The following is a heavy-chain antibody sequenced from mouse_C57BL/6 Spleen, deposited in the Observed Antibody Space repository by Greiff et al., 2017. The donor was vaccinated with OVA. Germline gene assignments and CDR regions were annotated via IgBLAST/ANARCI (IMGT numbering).Heavy chain of an antibody. V-gene: IGHV1-54*01. Sequence: VQLQQSGAELVRPGTSVKVSCKASGYAFTNYLIEWVKRRPGQGLEWIGVINPGSGGTNYNEKFKGKATLTADKSCSTAYMQLSSLTSEDSAVYFCARAVITTADYWGQGTTLTVSS. CDR2: INPGSGGT. CDR3: ARAVITTADY. J-gene: IGHJ2*01. D-gene: IGHD1-1*01. CDR1: GYAFTNYL.